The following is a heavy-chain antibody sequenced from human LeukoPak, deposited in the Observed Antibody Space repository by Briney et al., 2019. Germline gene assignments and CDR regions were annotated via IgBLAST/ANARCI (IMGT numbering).Heavy chain of an antibody. V-gene: IGHV1-69-2*01. J-gene: IGHJ4*02. D-gene: IGHD1-1*01. CDR3: STLTAHDYYFDY. CDR1: GYVFRDYY. Sequence: ASVKLSYKASGYVFRDYYMYWVKQAPGKGQEWMGRLDPEHGEAVYAEKFQDRVSITADTSVDTAFMELRSLRSDDTAVYYCSTLTAHDYYFDYWGQGTLVTVSS. CDR2: LDPEHGEA.